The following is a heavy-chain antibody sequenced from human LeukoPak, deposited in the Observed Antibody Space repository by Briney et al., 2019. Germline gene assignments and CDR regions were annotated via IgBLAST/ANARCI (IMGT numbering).Heavy chain of an antibody. Sequence: GGSLRLSCAASGFTFSSYSMNWVRQAPGKGLEWVSYISSSSSTIFYADSLKGRFTISRDNAKNSLYLQMNSLRAEDTAVYYCARGGDGYNHQDAAGGYWGQGTLVTVSS. J-gene: IGHJ4*02. CDR2: ISSSSSTI. CDR3: ARGGDGYNHQDAAGGY. V-gene: IGHV3-48*01. D-gene: IGHD5-24*01. CDR1: GFTFSSYS.